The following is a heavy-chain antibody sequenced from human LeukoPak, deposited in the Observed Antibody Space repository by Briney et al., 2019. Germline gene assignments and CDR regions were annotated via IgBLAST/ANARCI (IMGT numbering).Heavy chain of an antibody. J-gene: IGHJ4*02. CDR3: ARDLPSGNHQRFYFDY. V-gene: IGHV1-2*02. CDR1: GYSFTGYY. Sequence: ASVKVSRKVSGYSFTGYYIHWVRQAPGQGFEWMGWINPNRGDTNYAQKFQGRVTLTKDTSISTAFMELYSLRSDDTAVYYCARDLPSGNHQRFYFDYWGRGTLITVSS. D-gene: IGHD1-14*01. CDR2: INPNRGDT.